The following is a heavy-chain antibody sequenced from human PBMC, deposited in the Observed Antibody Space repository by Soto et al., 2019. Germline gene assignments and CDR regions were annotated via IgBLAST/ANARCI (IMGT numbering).Heavy chain of an antibody. J-gene: IGHJ6*02. CDR2: TYYRSKWYN. V-gene: IGHV6-1*01. CDR1: GDSVSSNSAA. D-gene: IGHD1-26*01. CDR3: ARGEDPSLKYYYYGMDV. Sequence: SPTLSLTCAISGDSVSSNSAAWNWIRQSPSRGLEWLGRTYYRSKWYNDYAVSVKSRITINPDTSKNQFSLQPNSVTPEDTAVYYCARGEDPSLKYYYYGMDVWGQGTRVTVSS.